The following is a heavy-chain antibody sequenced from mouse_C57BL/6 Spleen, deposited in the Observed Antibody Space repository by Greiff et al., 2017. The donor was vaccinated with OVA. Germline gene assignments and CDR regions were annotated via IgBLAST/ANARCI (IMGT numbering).Heavy chain of an antibody. V-gene: IGHV14-4*01. CDR1: GFNIKDDY. D-gene: IGHD3-2*02. Sequence: VHVKQSGAELVRPGASVKLSCTASGFNIKDDYMHWVKQRPEQGLEWIGWIDPENGDTEYASKFQGKATITADTSSNTAYLQLSSLTSEDTAVYYCTTRSSGYLAWFAYWGQGTLVTVSA. CDR2: IDPENGDT. J-gene: IGHJ3*01. CDR3: TTRSSGYLAWFAY.